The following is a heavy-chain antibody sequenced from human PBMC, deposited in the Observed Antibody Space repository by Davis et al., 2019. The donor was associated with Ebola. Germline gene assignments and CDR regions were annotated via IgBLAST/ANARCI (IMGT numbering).Heavy chain of an antibody. J-gene: IGHJ6*02. CDR2: IRSKANSYAT. V-gene: IGHV3-73*01. D-gene: IGHD3-3*01. CDR3: ARVRITYDFWSGYYRTYYYGMDV. CDR1: GFTFSGSA. Sequence: GESLKISCAASGFTFSGSAMHWVRQASGKGLEWVGRIRSKANSYATAYAASVKGRFTISRDDSKNTAYLQMNSLRAEDTAVYYCARVRITYDFWSGYYRTYYYGMDVWGQGTTVTVSS.